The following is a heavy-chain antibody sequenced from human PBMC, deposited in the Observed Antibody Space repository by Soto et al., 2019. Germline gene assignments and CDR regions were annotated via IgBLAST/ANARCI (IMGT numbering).Heavy chain of an antibody. CDR2: ISWDGGST. D-gene: IGHD5-12*01. V-gene: IGHV3-43*01. J-gene: IGHJ6*02. Sequence: EVQLVESGGVVVQPGGSLRLSCAASGFTFDDYTMHWVRQAPGKGLEWVSLISWDGGSTYYADSVKGRFTISRDNSKNSLYLQMNSLRTEDTALYYCAKDRGYEDTYYYYYGMDVWGQGTTVTVSS. CDR3: AKDRGYEDTYYYYYGMDV. CDR1: GFTFDDYT.